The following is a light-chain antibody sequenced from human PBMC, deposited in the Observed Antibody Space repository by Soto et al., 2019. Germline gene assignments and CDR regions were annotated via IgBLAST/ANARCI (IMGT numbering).Light chain of an antibody. J-gene: IGKJ5*01. V-gene: IGKV3D-20*02. Sequence: EIVLTQSPGTLSLSPGERVALSGMASQSVSSSYLAWYQQKPGQAPRLLIYGASSRATGIPDRFSGSGSGTDFTLTISRLEPEDFAVYSCQQRSDWPITFGQGTRLEIK. CDR3: QQRSDWPIT. CDR1: QSVSSSY. CDR2: GAS.